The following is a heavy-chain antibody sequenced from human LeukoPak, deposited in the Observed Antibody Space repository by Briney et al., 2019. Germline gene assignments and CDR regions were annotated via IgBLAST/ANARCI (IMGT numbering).Heavy chain of an antibody. Sequence: GGSLRLSCAASGFTFSSYAMSWVRQAPGKGLEWVSGISGSGGSTYYADSVKGRFTISRDNSKNTLYLQMNSLRAEDTAVYYCAKYGDYDFWSGYYKGRDYWGQGTLVTVSS. CDR1: GFTFSSYA. CDR3: AKYGDYDFWSGYYKGRDY. J-gene: IGHJ4*02. V-gene: IGHV3-23*01. D-gene: IGHD3-3*01. CDR2: ISGSGGST.